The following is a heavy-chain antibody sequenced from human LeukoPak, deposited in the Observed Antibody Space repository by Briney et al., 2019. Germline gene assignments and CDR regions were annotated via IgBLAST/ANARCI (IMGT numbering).Heavy chain of an antibody. V-gene: IGHV4-34*01. CDR1: GGSFSGYY. Sequence: SETLSLTCAVYGGSFSGYYWSWIRQPPGKGLEWIGEINHSGSTNYNPSLKHRVTISVDTSKNQFSLKLSSVTAADTAVYYCAREEGAIGYFDYWGQGTLVTVSS. J-gene: IGHJ4*02. CDR3: AREEGAIGYFDY. D-gene: IGHD1-26*01. CDR2: INHSGST.